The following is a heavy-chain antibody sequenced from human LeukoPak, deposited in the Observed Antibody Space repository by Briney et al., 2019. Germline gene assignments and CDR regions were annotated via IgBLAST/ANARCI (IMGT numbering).Heavy chain of an antibody. V-gene: IGHV3-23*01. CDR1: GFTFSSFA. J-gene: IGHJ4*02. CDR3: AKVMTRTMVRGDPPSDY. Sequence: PGGCLRLSCAASGFTFSSFAMSWVRQAPGQGLEWVSAISGSGVGTYYADSVKGRFTLSRDNSKNTLYLQMNSLRAEDTAVYYCAKVMTRTMVRGDPPSDYWGQGTLVTVSS. CDR2: ISGSGVGT. D-gene: IGHD3-10*01.